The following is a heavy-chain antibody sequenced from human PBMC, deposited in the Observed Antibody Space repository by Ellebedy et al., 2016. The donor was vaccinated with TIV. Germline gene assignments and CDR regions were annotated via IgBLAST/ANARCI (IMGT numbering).Heavy chain of an antibody. V-gene: IGHV3-66*01. CDR1: GFTVNSYF. Sequence: PGGSLRLSCAASGFTVNSYFMSRVRQAPGKGLEWVSIIYKDGGTNYTDSALGRFTISRDNSGNTLYLQMDSLRAEDTAVYYCARDPGGGGNYGDNWFDPWGQGTLVTVSS. D-gene: IGHD4-17*01. CDR2: IYKDGGT. J-gene: IGHJ5*02. CDR3: ARDPGGGGNYGDNWFDP.